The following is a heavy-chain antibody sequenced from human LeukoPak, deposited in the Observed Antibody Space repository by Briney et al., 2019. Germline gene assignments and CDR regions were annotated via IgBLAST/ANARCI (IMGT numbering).Heavy chain of an antibody. V-gene: IGHV3-66*01. Sequence: GGSLRLSCAASGFTVSRNYMSWVRQAPGKGLEWVSVIYSGDTTYYADSVKGRFTISRDSSKNTLYLQMNSLRAEDTAVYFCARGPRLERHGMDVWGQGTTVTVSS. CDR3: ARGPRLERHGMDV. J-gene: IGHJ6*02. D-gene: IGHD1-1*01. CDR2: IYSGDTT. CDR1: GFTVSRNY.